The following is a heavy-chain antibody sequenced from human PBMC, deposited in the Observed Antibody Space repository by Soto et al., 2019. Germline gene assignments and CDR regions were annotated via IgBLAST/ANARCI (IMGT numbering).Heavy chain of an antibody. D-gene: IGHD6-13*01. V-gene: IGHV4-61*01. CDR3: AISPKYSSSWYGAFDI. J-gene: IGHJ3*02. CDR2: IYYSGST. Sequence: SETLSLTCTVSGGSVSSGSYYWSWIRQPPGKGLEWIGYIYYSGSTNYNPSLKSRVTISVDTSKNQFSLKLSSVTAADTAVYYCAISPKYSSSWYGAFDIWGQGTMVTVSS. CDR1: GGSVSSGSYY.